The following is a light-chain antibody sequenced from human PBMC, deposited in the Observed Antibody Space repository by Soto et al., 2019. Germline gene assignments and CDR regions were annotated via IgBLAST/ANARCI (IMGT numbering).Light chain of an antibody. J-gene: IGLJ1*01. V-gene: IGLV1-44*01. CDR1: SSNIGSNT. CDR2: TNN. Sequence: QSVLTQPPSASATPGQRVTISCSGSSSNIGSNTVNWYQQLPGTAPKLLIFTNNQRPSGVPDRFSGSKSGTSGSLAISGLQSEDEADYYCAAWDDSLNGYVFGTGTKVTVL. CDR3: AAWDDSLNGYV.